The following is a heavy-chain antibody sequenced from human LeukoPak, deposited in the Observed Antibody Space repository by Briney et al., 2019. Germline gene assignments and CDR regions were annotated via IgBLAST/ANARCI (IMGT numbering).Heavy chain of an antibody. J-gene: IGHJ6*03. V-gene: IGHV1-18*01. CDR2: ISGYNSKP. CDR3: AREGLRSIAALLVTRDYMDV. D-gene: IGHD6-6*01. CDR1: GYSFTNYG. Sequence: ASVTVSCKTSGYSFTNYGITWVRQAPGQGLEWMGWISGYNSKPFYAQNFQGRVTMTTDTSTTTAYMELTSLRSDDRAVYDCAREGLRSIAALLVTRDYMDVWGKGTTVIVSS.